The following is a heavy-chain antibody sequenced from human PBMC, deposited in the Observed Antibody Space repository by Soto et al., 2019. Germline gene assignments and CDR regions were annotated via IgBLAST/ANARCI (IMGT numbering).Heavy chain of an antibody. V-gene: IGHV3-23*01. J-gene: IGHJ5*02. Sequence: EVQLLESGGGLVQPGGSLRLSCAASGFTFSSYAMSWVRQAPGKGLEWVSAISGSGGSTYYADSVKGRFTISRDNSKNTLYLQMNSLRAEDTAVYYCAKSPRGGLRFLELMEVGAFDPWGQGTLVTVSS. CDR1: GFTFSSYA. D-gene: IGHD3-3*01. CDR3: AKSPRGGLRFLELMEVGAFDP. CDR2: ISGSGGST.